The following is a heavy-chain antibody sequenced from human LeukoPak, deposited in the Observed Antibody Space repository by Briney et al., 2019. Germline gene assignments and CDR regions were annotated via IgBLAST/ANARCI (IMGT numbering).Heavy chain of an antibody. Sequence: PSETLSLTCTVSGGSISSGGYYWSWIRQHPGKGLEWIGYIYYSGSTYYNPSLKSRVTISVDTSKNQLSLKLSSVTAADTAVYYCARDRYDSSGYLRAFDIWGQGTMVTVSS. CDR3: ARDRYDSSGYLRAFDI. D-gene: IGHD3-22*01. V-gene: IGHV4-31*03. CDR1: GGSISSGGYY. CDR2: IYYSGST. J-gene: IGHJ3*02.